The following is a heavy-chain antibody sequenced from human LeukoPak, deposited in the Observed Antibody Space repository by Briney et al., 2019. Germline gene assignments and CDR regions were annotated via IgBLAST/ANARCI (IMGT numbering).Heavy chain of an antibody. CDR2: ISGSGGST. J-gene: IGHJ6*02. CDR1: GFTFSSYA. Sequence: GGSLRLSCAASGFTFSSYAMSWVRQAPGKGLEWVSPISGSGGSTYYADSVKGRFTISRDNSKNTLYLQMNSLRAEDTAVYYCARGTGYYYYGMDVWGQGTTVTVSS. D-gene: IGHD7-27*01. V-gene: IGHV3-23*01. CDR3: ARGTGYYYYGMDV.